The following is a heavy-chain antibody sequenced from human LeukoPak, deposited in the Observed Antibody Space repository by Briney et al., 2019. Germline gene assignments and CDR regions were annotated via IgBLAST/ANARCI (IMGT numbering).Heavy chain of an antibody. D-gene: IGHD2-15*01. CDR1: GGPISSSNW. J-gene: IGHJ4*02. Sequence: SETLSLTCAVSGGPISSSNWWSWVRQSPGKGLEWIGEIHHSGSTNYNPSLKSRVTISVDMSKNHFSLKVSSVTAADTAVYYCARGGVVWGQGTLVTVSS. V-gene: IGHV4-4*02. CDR3: ARGGVV. CDR2: IHHSGST.